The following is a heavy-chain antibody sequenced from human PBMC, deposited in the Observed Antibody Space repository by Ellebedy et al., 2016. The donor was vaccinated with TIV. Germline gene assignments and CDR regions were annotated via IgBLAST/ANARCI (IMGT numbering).Heavy chain of an antibody. D-gene: IGHD2-21*02. CDR1: GFTFSSYA. V-gene: IGHV3-23*01. CDR2: ISGSGGST. Sequence: GESLKISXAASGFTFSSYAMTWVRQAPGKGLEWVSSISGSGGSTNYADSVKGRFTISRDNSKNTLYLQMNNVRPEDTALYYCARGGQHCIGDCPYGMDVWGQGTAVTVSS. J-gene: IGHJ6*02. CDR3: ARGGQHCIGDCPYGMDV.